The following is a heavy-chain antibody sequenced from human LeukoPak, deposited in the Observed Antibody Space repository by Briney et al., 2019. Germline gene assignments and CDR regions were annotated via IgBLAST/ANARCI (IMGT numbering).Heavy chain of an antibody. V-gene: IGHV3-48*04. CDR2: ISSTSTT. Sequence: GGSLRLSCAASGLTFSRITYSMNWVRQAPGKGLEWVSYISSTSTTEYADSVKGRFTISRDSAKKSLYLQMNSLRAEDTALYYCARDPTEGFEELLSPPDYWGQGTLVTVSS. CDR3: ARDPTEGFEELLSPPDY. J-gene: IGHJ4*02. D-gene: IGHD3-10*01. CDR1: GLTFSRITYS.